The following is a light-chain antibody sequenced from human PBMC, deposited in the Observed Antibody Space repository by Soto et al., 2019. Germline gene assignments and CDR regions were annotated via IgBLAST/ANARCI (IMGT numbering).Light chain of an antibody. CDR3: AAWDDSLNGVV. J-gene: IGLJ1*01. CDR2: YDD. CDR1: SSNIGNNA. V-gene: IGLV1-36*01. Sequence: QSVLTQPPSLSEAPRQRVTISCSGSSSNIGNNAVNWYQQLPGKAPKLLIYYDDLLPSWVSDRFSGSKSGTSASLAISGLQSEDEADYYCAAWDDSLNGVVFGTGTKVTVL.